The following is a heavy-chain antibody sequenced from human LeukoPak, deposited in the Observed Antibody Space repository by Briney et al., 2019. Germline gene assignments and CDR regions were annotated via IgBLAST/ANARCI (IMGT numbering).Heavy chain of an antibody. CDR1: GYTITGYY. Sequence: ASVKVSCKASGYTITGYYMHWVRQAPGQGLEWMGWINPNSGGTNYAQKFQGRVTMTRDTSISTAYMELSRLRSDDTAVYYCARLEQWLVAIDYWGQGTLVTVSS. J-gene: IGHJ4*02. CDR2: INPNSGGT. V-gene: IGHV1-2*02. D-gene: IGHD6-19*01. CDR3: ARLEQWLVAIDY.